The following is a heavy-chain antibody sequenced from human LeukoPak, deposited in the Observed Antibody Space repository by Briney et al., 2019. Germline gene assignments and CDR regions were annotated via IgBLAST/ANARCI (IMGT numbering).Heavy chain of an antibody. CDR2: ISYDGSNT. Sequence: GGSLRLSCAASGFTFSSYPMHWVRQAPGKGLEWVALISYDGSNTYYTDSVQGRFTISRDNSKNTLYLQMNSLRPEDTAVYYCARDSRYEAVAGLYYYYMDVWGKGTTVTVSS. V-gene: IGHV3-30*04. D-gene: IGHD6-19*01. J-gene: IGHJ6*03. CDR1: GFTFSSYP. CDR3: ARDSRYEAVAGLYYYYMDV.